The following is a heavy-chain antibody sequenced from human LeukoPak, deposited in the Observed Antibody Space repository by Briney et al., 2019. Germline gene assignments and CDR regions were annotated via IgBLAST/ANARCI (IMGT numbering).Heavy chain of an antibody. Sequence: GGSLRLSCAASGFTFSNYWMTWVRQAPGKGLEWVANIKQDGSEKYYVDSVKGRFTISRDNAKNSLYLQMNSLRAEDTAVYYCARALYYPYGSGAFDIWGQGTMVTVSS. CDR3: ARALYYPYGSGAFDI. J-gene: IGHJ3*02. V-gene: IGHV3-7*04. D-gene: IGHD3-10*01. CDR1: GFTFSNYW. CDR2: IKQDGSEK.